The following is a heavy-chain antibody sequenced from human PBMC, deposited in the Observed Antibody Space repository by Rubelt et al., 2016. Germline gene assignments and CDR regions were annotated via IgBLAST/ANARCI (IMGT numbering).Heavy chain of an antibody. CDR1: GGTFSSYA. CDR2: IIPNFGKA. Sequence: QVQLVQSGAEVKKPESSVQVYCKATGGTFSSYAISWVRQAHGPGLEWMGGIIPNFGKANYAQKLQGRVTITADESTSTAYMELSSLRSEDTAVYYCARGSGSYPFDYWGQGTLVTVSS. D-gene: IGHD1-26*01. V-gene: IGHV1-69*01. CDR3: ARGSGSYPFDY. J-gene: IGHJ4*02.